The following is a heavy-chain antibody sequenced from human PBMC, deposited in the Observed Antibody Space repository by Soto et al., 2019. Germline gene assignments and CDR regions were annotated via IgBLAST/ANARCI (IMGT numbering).Heavy chain of an antibody. V-gene: IGHV3-23*01. CDR1: GFTFASYA. CDR2: VSGGGGST. D-gene: IGHD2-15*01. CDR3: AKGSDCSGGSCPWAFFKH. J-gene: IGHJ1*01. Sequence: EVQLLESGGNLVEPGGSLRLSCAASGFTFASYAMTWVRQAPGKGLEWVSTVSGGGGSTYNADSVKGRFIISRDNSKSTVYLQMNSLTAEDTAVYYCAKGSDCSGGSCPWAFFKHWGQGTLVTVSS.